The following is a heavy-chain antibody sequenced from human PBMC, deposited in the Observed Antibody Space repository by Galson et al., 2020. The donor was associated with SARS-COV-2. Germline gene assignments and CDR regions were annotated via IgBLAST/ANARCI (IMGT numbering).Heavy chain of an antibody. CDR3: SRIHMDYGDYRGSFDI. CDR1: GASISSNDHY. Sequence: ETSETLSLTCTVSGASISSNDHYWSWIRQPPGKGLEWIGYIYYSGSTYYNESLKSRLVISADTSKNQFSLKLSSVTVTDTAIYYCSRIHMDYGDYRGSFDIWGQGTMVTVSS. D-gene: IGHD4-17*01. V-gene: IGHV4-30-4*01. J-gene: IGHJ3*02. CDR2: IYYSGST.